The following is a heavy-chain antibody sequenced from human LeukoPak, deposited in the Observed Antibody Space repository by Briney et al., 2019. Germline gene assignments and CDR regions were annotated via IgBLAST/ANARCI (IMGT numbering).Heavy chain of an antibody. Sequence: ASVKVSCKASGYTFTSYYMHWVRQAPGQGLEWMGIINPSGGSTSYAQKFQGRVTMTRDTSTSTVYMELSSLRSEDTAVYYCARGPYYYDSSGYYYLDYWGQGTLVTVSS. CDR2: INPSGGST. V-gene: IGHV1-46*01. D-gene: IGHD3-22*01. CDR1: GYTFTSYY. CDR3: ARGPYYYDSSGYYYLDY. J-gene: IGHJ4*02.